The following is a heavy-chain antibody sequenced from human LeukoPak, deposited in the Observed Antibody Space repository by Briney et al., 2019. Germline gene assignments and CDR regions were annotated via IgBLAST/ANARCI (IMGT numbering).Heavy chain of an antibody. Sequence: HSGGSLRLSCAASGFTFSSYAMSWVRRAPGKGLEWVSAISGSGGSTYYADSVKGRFTISRDNSKNTLYLQMNSLRAEDTAVYYCAKDMGFLEWLLSPIYFDYWGQGTLVTVSS. D-gene: IGHD3-3*01. CDR1: GFTFSSYA. CDR3: AKDMGFLEWLLSPIYFDY. J-gene: IGHJ4*02. CDR2: ISGSGGST. V-gene: IGHV3-23*01.